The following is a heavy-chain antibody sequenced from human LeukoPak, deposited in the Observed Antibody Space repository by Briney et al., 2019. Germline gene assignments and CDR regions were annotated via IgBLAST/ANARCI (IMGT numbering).Heavy chain of an antibody. CDR2: ISAYNGDT. CDR3: ASRAGNSFHGFDV. D-gene: IGHD4-23*01. V-gene: IGHV1-18*01. CDR1: GYTFTSYG. J-gene: IGHJ3*01. Sequence: GASVKVSCRASGYTFTSYGINWVRQAPGQGLAWMGWISAYNGDTSSAQTLQGRITMTTDTSTSTAYMELRSLTSDDTAVYYCASRAGNSFHGFDVWDQGTMVTVSS.